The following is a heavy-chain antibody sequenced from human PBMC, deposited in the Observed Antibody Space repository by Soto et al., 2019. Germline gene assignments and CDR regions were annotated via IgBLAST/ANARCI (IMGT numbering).Heavy chain of an antibody. CDR1: GGTFSSYA. Sequence: QVQLVQSGAEVKKPGSSVKVSCKASGGTFSSYAISWVRQAPGQGLEWMGGIIPIFGTANYAQKFQGRVTITADESTSTAYMELSSLRSEDTAVYYCARTGRYCSSTSCSNNHYYYYGMDVWGQGTTVTVSS. CDR3: ARTGRYCSSTSCSNNHYYYYGMDV. V-gene: IGHV1-69*01. D-gene: IGHD2-2*01. J-gene: IGHJ6*02. CDR2: IIPIFGTA.